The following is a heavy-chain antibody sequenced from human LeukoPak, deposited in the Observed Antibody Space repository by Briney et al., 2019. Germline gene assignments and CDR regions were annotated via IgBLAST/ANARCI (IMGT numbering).Heavy chain of an antibody. Sequence: PGRSLRLSCAASGFIFSSYGMHWVRQAPGKGLEWVAVISYDGSNKYYADSVKGRFTISRDNSKNTLYLQMNSLRAEDTAVYYCAKDLERHIVVVTASAVDYWGQGTLVTVSS. CDR1: GFIFSSYG. V-gene: IGHV3-30*18. CDR2: ISYDGSNK. CDR3: AKDLERHIVVVTASAVDY. D-gene: IGHD2-21*02. J-gene: IGHJ4*02.